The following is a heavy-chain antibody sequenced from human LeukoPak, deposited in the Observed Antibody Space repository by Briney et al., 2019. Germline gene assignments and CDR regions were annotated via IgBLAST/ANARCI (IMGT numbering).Heavy chain of an antibody. D-gene: IGHD1-20*01. CDR3: ARINWKGHYYFDY. V-gene: IGHV1-2*02. CDR1: GYTFTGYY. J-gene: IGHJ4*02. Sequence: ASVKVSCKASGYTFTGYYMHWVRQAPGQGLEWMGWINPNSGGTNYAQKFQGRVTMTRDTSISTAYMELSRLRSEDTAVYYCARINWKGHYYFDYWGQGTLVTVSS. CDR2: INPNSGGT.